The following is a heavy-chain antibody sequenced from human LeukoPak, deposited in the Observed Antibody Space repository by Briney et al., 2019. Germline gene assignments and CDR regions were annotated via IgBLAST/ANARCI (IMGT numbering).Heavy chain of an antibody. CDR2: ISANGGST. V-gene: IGHV3-23*01. D-gene: IGHD1-26*01. CDR1: GFSFSSYA. Sequence: GGSLRLSCAASGFSFSSYAMSWVRQAPGKGLEWVSGISANGGSTYSADSMKGRLTMSRDNSKNTVYLQMSSLRAEDTAVYYCTKGVMGLFDYWGQGTLVTVSS. CDR3: TKGVMGLFDY. J-gene: IGHJ4*02.